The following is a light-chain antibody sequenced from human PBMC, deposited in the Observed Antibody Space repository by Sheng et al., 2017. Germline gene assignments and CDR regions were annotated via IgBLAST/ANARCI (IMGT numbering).Light chain of an antibody. V-gene: IGKV1-39*01. J-gene: IGKJ1*01. Sequence: DIQMTQSPSSLSASVGDRVTITCRASQSINNYVNWYQQRPGNVPKLLIYAASSLQSGVPSRFSGSASGTVFSLTISSLQPEDFATYYCQQSYSTLWTFGQGTKVEIK. CDR1: QSINNY. CDR3: QQSYSTLWT. CDR2: AAS.